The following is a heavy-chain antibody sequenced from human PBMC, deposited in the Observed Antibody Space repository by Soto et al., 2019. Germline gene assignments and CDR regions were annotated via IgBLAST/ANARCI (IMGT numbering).Heavy chain of an antibody. CDR1: GFTFSSYG. V-gene: IGHV3-30*03. CDR3: ARGSNGACDH. D-gene: IGHD6-13*01. J-gene: IGHJ4*02. Sequence: GGSLRLSCAASGFTFSSYGMHWVRQAPGKGLEWVAVISYDGSNKYYADSVKGRFTISRDNAKYSMSLEMNSLRAEDTAVYYCARGSNGACDHWGPGTLVTVSS. CDR2: ISYDGSNK.